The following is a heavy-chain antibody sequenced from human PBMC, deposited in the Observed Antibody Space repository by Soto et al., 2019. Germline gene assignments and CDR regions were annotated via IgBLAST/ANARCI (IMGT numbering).Heavy chain of an antibody. CDR3: ARKAKVGSLNWFDP. Sequence: GASVKVSCKASGYSFTNNDVSWVRQATGQGLEWMGWMNPGSGDTGYAQKFQGRVTMTRDISIATAYMELSSLRSDDTAIYNFARKAKVGSLNWFDPWGQGTLVTVSS. V-gene: IGHV1-8*01. D-gene: IGHD3-10*01. CDR2: MNPGSGDT. J-gene: IGHJ5*02. CDR1: GYSFTNND.